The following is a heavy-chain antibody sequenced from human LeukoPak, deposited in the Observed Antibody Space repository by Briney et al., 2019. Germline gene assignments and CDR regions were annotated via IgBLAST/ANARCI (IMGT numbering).Heavy chain of an antibody. V-gene: IGHV3-7*01. CDR2: INQDGGEK. CDR3: AKRWSGYHSSEV. CDR1: GFTFSSYW. J-gene: IGHJ4*02. Sequence: PGGSLRLSCAASGFTFSSYWMSWVRQAPGKGLEWVANINQDGGEKFYADSVKGRFTISRDNSKNTLYLQMNSLRAEDTAVYYCAKRWSGYHSSEVWGQGTLVTVSS. D-gene: IGHD3-3*01.